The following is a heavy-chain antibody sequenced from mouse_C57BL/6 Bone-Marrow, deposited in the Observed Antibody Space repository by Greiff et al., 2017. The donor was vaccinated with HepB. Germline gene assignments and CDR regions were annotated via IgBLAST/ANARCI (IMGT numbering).Heavy chain of an antibody. CDR2: INPYNGGT. Sequence: EVQLVESGPVLVKPGASVKMSCKASGYTFTDYYMNWVKQSHGKSLEWIGVINPYNGGTSYNQKFKGKATLTVDKSSSTAYMELNSLTSEDSAVYYCASSPIYYGPYFDYWGQGTTLTVSS. V-gene: IGHV1-19*01. CDR3: ASSPIYYGPYFDY. D-gene: IGHD1-1*01. J-gene: IGHJ2*01. CDR1: GYTFTDYY.